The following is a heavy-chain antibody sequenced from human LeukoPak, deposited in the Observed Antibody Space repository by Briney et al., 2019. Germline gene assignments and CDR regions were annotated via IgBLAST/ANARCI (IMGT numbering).Heavy chain of an antibody. CDR3: ARATRGTIVVRQNYYYYMDA. CDR2: IKQDATEK. Sequence: QPGGSLRLSCAASGFTFSSYEMNWVRQAPGKGLEWVANIKQDATEKYFVDSVRGRFTISRDNAKSSLFLQMNSLRAEDTAVYYCARATRGTIVVRQNYYYYMDAWGKGTTVTVSS. CDR1: GFTFSSYE. J-gene: IGHJ6*03. V-gene: IGHV3-7*01. D-gene: IGHD3-22*01.